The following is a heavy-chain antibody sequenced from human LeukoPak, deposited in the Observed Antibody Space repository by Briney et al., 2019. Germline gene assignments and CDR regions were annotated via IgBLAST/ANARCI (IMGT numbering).Heavy chain of an antibody. CDR3: ARILLSPLSYFDY. Sequence: SETLSLTCTVSGGSLSSSSYYWGWIRQPPGKGLEWIGSIYYSGSTYYNPSLKSRVTISVDTSKNQFSLKLSSVTAADTAVYYCARILLSPLSYFDYWGQGTLVTVSS. V-gene: IGHV4-39*07. D-gene: IGHD1-26*01. CDR2: IYYSGST. J-gene: IGHJ4*02. CDR1: GGSLSSSSYY.